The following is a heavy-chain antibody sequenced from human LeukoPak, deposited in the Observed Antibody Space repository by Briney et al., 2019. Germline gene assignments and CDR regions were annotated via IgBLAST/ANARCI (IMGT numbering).Heavy chain of an antibody. Sequence: GGSLRLSCAASGFTFSDYYMSWIRQAPGKGLEWVSYISSSGSTIYYADSVKGRFTISRDNAKNSLYLQMNSLRAEDTAVYYCARDTRKTIAAGHDAFDIWGQGTMVTVSS. J-gene: IGHJ3*02. CDR1: GFTFSDYY. V-gene: IGHV3-11*04. D-gene: IGHD6-13*01. CDR2: ISSSGSTI. CDR3: ARDTRKTIAAGHDAFDI.